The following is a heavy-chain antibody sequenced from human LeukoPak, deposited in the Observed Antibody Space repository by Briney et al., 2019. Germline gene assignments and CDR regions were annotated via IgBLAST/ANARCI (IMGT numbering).Heavy chain of an antibody. Sequence: ASVKVSCRSSGYTFTTYGLTGVRQAPGQGLAWMGWISTYNGNTNYGQKLQGRVTMTTDTSTSTAYMELRSLRSDDTAMYYCARDRVDTGTYFDYWGQGTLVTVSS. D-gene: IGHD4-17*01. CDR1: GYTFTTYG. CDR2: ISTYNGNT. V-gene: IGHV1-18*01. J-gene: IGHJ4*02. CDR3: ARDRVDTGTYFDY.